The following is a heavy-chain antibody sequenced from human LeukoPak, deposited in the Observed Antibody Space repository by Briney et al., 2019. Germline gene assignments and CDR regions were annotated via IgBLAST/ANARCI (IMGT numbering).Heavy chain of an antibody. D-gene: IGHD3-16*01. CDR1: GGSISSYY. CDR3: ARHGAYWYFDL. Sequence: SETLSLTCTVSGGSISSYYWSWIRQPPGKGLEWIGYIYYSGSTNYSPSLESRVTISVHTSKNQFSLKLSSVTAADTAVYYCARHGAYWYFDLWGRGTLVTVSS. CDR2: IYYSGST. J-gene: IGHJ2*01. V-gene: IGHV4-59*08.